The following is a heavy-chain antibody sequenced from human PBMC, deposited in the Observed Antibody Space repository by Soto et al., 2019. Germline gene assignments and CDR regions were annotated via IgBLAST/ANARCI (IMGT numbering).Heavy chain of an antibody. CDR3: ARGDYYGSGSSVDY. CDR2: IYYSGST. Sequence: ASETLSLTCTVSGGSISSGDYYWSWIRQPPGKGLEWIGYIYYSGSTYYNPSLKSRVTISVDTSKNQFSLKLSSVTAADTAVYYCARGDYYGSGSSVDYWGQGTLVTVSS. J-gene: IGHJ4*02. V-gene: IGHV4-30-4*01. CDR1: GGSISSGDYY. D-gene: IGHD3-10*01.